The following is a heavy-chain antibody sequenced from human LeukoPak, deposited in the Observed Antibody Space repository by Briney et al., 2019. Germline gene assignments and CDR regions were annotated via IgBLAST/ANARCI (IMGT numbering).Heavy chain of an antibody. V-gene: IGHV3-15*01. Sequence: GGSLRLSCAASGFTFTNAWMNWVRQAPGKGLEWVGRIKNKADGGTIDYAAPVKGRFTISTDDSKTTLYLQMYSLKTEDTAVYYCATDFRDGTHDGFDIWGQGTMVTVSS. CDR3: ATDFRDGTHDGFDI. CDR1: GFTFTNAW. CDR2: IKNKADGGTI. J-gene: IGHJ3*02.